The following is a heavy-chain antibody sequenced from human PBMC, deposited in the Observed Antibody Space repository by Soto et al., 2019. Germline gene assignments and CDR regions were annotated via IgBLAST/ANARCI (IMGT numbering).Heavy chain of an antibody. CDR2: ISGSGGST. J-gene: IGHJ5*02. D-gene: IGHD2-15*01. Sequence: EVQLLESGGGLVQPGGYLRLSCAASGFTFSSYAMSWVRQAPGKGLEWVSAISGSGGSTYYADSVKGRFTTSRDNSKNTLYLQMNSLRAEETAVYYCAKDLRGFVVVELFDPWGQGTLVTVSS. CDR3: AKDLRGFVVVELFDP. V-gene: IGHV3-23*01. CDR1: GFTFSSYA.